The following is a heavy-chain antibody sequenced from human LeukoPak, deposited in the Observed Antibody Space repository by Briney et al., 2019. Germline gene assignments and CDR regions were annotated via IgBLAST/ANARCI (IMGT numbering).Heavy chain of an antibody. CDR1: GGSISSGGYY. Sequence: SETLSPTCTVSGGSISSGGYYWSWIRQHPGKGLEWIGYIYYSGSTYYNPSLKSRVTISVDKSKNQFSLKLSSVTAADTAVYYCARVAPTQYYFDYWGQGTLVIVSS. CDR3: ARVAPTQYYFDY. CDR2: IYYSGST. V-gene: IGHV4-31*03. J-gene: IGHJ4*02.